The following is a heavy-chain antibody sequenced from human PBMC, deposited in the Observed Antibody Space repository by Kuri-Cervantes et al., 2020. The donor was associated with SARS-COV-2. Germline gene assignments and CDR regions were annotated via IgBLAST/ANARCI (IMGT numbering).Heavy chain of an antibody. V-gene: IGHV4-39*07. CDR1: GGSISSSSYY. CDR3: ARRILEWLPRLYVEYYYMDV. D-gene: IGHD3-3*01. J-gene: IGHJ6*03. Sequence: SETLSLTCTVSGGSISSSSYYWGWNRQPPGKGLEWIGSIYYSGSTYYNPSLKSRVTISVDTSKSQFSLKLSSVTAADTAVYYCARRILEWLPRLYVEYYYMDVWGKGTTVTVSS. CDR2: IYYSGST.